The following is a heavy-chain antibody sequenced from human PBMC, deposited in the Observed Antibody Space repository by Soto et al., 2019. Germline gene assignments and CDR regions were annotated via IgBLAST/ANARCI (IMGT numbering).Heavy chain of an antibody. CDR2: ISYDGSNK. J-gene: IGHJ6*01. Sequence: QVQLVESGGGVVQPGRSLRLSCAASGFTFSSYGMHWVRQAPGKGLEWVAVISYDGSNKYYADSVKGRFTISRDNSKNTLYLQMNSLRAEDTAVYYCAKSIAVAGTFGYYYYGMDVW. CDR3: AKSIAVAGTFGYYYYGMDV. CDR1: GFTFSSYG. D-gene: IGHD6-19*01. V-gene: IGHV3-30*18.